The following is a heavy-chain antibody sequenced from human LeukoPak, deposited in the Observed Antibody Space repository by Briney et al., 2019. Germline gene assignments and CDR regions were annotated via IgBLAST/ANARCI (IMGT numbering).Heavy chain of an antibody. V-gene: IGHV1-18*01. CDR1: GYTFTSYG. D-gene: IGHD3-10*01. J-gene: IGHJ4*02. Sequence: ASVTVSCKASGYTFTSYGISWVRQAPGQGLEWMGWISGYNGNTKYTQKLQGRVTMTTDTSTSTAYMELRSLRSDDTAVYYCAGGSVTMVRGVIIGPDYWGQGTLVTVSS. CDR3: AGGSVTMVRGVIIGPDY. CDR2: ISGYNGNT.